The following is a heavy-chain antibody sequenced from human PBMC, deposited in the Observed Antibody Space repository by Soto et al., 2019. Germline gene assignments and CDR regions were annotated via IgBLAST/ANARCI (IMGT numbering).Heavy chain of an antibody. D-gene: IGHD1-26*01. CDR3: ARRYGSAIDY. V-gene: IGHV4-59*08. Sequence: QVQLQESGPGLVKPSETLSLTCTVSGGTISSWYWSWIWQPPGKGLEWIGYIYYSGSTNCNPSLKSRVTIPVDTSKNQFSLKLSSVTAADTAVYYCARRYGSAIDYWGQGTLVTVSS. CDR2: IYYSGST. CDR1: GGTISSWY. J-gene: IGHJ4*02.